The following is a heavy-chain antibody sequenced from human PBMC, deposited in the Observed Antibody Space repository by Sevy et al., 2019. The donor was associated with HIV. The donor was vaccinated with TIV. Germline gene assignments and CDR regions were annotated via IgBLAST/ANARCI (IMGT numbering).Heavy chain of an antibody. J-gene: IGHJ4*02. CDR2: INPKSGGT. Sequence: ASVKVCCKASGYTFTGYYLHWVRQAPGQGLGWMGWINPKSGGTNYAPKFQGRVTMTRDTSISTASMELSRLRSDDTAVYYCTRSAAEAKNFYCGGDCYSDYWGQGTLVTVSS. CDR1: GYTFTGYY. V-gene: IGHV1-2*02. CDR3: TRSAAEAKNFYCGGDCYSDY. D-gene: IGHD2-21*02.